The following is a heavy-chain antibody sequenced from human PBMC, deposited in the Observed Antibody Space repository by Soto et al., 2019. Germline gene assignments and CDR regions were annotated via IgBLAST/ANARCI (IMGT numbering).Heavy chain of an antibody. D-gene: IGHD5-18*01. CDR3: ARAYSTNRRTNWFDP. V-gene: IGHV4-61*01. Sequence: PSETLSLTCTVSGGSVSISNYYWSWIRQPPGKELEWIGYIYYSGNTTYNPSLKSRVTISLDTSNNQFSLKLSSVTAADTAVYYCARAYSTNRRTNWFDPWGQGTLVTVSS. CDR1: GGSVSISNYY. J-gene: IGHJ5*02. CDR2: IYYSGNT.